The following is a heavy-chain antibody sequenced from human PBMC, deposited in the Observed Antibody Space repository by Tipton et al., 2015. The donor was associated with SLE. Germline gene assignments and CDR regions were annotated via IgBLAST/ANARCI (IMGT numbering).Heavy chain of an antibody. CDR1: GFKFSDYW. J-gene: IGHJ3*01. CDR2: VNPDGSGK. D-gene: IGHD2/OR15-2a*01. CDR3: ARMGLCTTTTGNEGAFDV. V-gene: IGHV3-7*01. Sequence: SLRLSCVASGFKFSDYWMSWVRQAPGKELEWVGNVNPDGSGKHYVGSVKGRFTISRDNAKNSLHLQMNSLRAEDTADYYCARMGLCTTTTGNEGAFDVWGQGSMVTVSS.